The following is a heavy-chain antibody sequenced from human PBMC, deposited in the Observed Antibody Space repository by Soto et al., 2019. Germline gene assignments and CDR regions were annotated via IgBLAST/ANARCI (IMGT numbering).Heavy chain of an antibody. CDR2: ISAYNGNT. D-gene: IGHD6-13*01. Sequence: ASVKVSCKASGYTFTSYGISWVRQAPGQGLEWMGWISAYNGNTNYAQKLQGRVTMTTDTSTSTAYMELRSLRSDDTALYYCARGEEQQLVTHFDYWGQGTLVTVSS. J-gene: IGHJ4*02. CDR3: ARGEEQQLVTHFDY. CDR1: GYTFTSYG. V-gene: IGHV1-18*01.